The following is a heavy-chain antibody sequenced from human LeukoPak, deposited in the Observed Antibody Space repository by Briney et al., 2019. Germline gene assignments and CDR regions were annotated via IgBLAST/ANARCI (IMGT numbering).Heavy chain of an antibody. V-gene: IGHV3-30*18. J-gene: IGHJ3*02. CDR1: GFTFSSYG. CDR2: ISYDGSNK. CDR3: AKSLYDSSGHDAFDI. D-gene: IGHD3-22*01. Sequence: GRSLRLSCAASGFTFSSYGMDWVRQAPGKGLEGVAVISYDGSNKYYADSVKGRFTISRDNSKNTLYLQMNSLRAEDTAVYYCAKSLYDSSGHDAFDIWGQGTMVTVSS.